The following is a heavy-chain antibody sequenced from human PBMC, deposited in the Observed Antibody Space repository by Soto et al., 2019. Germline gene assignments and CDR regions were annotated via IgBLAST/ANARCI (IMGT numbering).Heavy chain of an antibody. V-gene: IGHV4-34*01. CDR3: ASRITMVRGVRGADY. D-gene: IGHD3-10*01. CDR1: GGSFSGYY. J-gene: IGHJ4*02. CDR2: INHSGST. Sequence: QVQLQQWGAGLLKPSETLSLTCAVYGGSFSGYYWSWIRQPPGKWLEWIGEINHSGSTNYNPSLKSRVTISVDTSKNQFSLKLSSVTAADTAVYYCASRITMVRGVRGADYWGQGTLVTVSS.